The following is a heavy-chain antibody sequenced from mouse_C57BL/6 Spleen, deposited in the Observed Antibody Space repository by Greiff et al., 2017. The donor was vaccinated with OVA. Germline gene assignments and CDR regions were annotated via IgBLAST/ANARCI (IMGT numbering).Heavy chain of an antibody. J-gene: IGHJ1*03. D-gene: IGHD1-1*01. CDR3: ARMGITTVVFDV. Sequence: VQLQESGAELVRPGTSVKMSCKASGYTFTNYWIGWAKQRPGHGLEWIGDIYPGGGYTNYTEKFKGKATLTADKSSSTAYMQFSSLTSKESAIYYCARMGITTVVFDVWGTGTTVTVSS. CDR2: IYPGGGYT. CDR1: GYTFTNYW. V-gene: IGHV1-63*01.